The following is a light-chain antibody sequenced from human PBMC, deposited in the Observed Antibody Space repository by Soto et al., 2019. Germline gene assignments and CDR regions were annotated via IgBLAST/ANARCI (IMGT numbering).Light chain of an antibody. J-gene: IGKJ4*01. CDR2: GAS. CDR1: QSISNN. Sequence: IVMTQSPATLSVSPGERVTLSCRARQSISNNLAWYQQKVGQAPRLLISGASTRATGIPARFSGSGSGTEFTLTISSLQSEDFAIYYCQQYHHWPPLTFGGGTKVEIK. CDR3: QQYHHWPPLT. V-gene: IGKV3-15*01.